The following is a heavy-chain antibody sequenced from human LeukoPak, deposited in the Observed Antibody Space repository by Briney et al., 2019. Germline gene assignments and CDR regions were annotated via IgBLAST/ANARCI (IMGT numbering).Heavy chain of an antibody. J-gene: IGHJ4*02. CDR1: GGSISSGDYY. Sequence: PSQTLSLTCTVSGGSISSGDYYWSWIRQPPGKGLEWIGYIYYSGSTYYNPSLKSRVTISVDTSKNQFSLKLSSVTAAGTAVYYCARASMIVVVIDYWGQGTLVTVSS. D-gene: IGHD3-22*01. V-gene: IGHV4-30-4*01. CDR2: IYYSGST. CDR3: ARASMIVVVIDY.